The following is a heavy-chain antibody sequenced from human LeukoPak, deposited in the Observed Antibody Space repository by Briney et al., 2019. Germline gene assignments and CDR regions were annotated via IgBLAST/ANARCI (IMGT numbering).Heavy chain of an antibody. CDR1: GGSISSSSYY. D-gene: IGHD6-19*01. V-gene: IGHV4-39*01. CDR3: ARRDSSGEDG. Sequence: PETLSLTCTVSGGSISSSSYYWGWIRQPPGKGLEWIGSIYYSGSTYYNPSLKSRVTISVDTSKNQFSLKLSSVTAADTAVYYCARRDSSGEDGWGQGTLVTVSS. CDR2: IYYSGST. J-gene: IGHJ4*02.